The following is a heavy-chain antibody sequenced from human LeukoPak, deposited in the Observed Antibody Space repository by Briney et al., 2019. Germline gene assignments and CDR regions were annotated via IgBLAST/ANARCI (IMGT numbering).Heavy chain of an antibody. CDR3: ANGLAASGNFLLRDYYYFIDV. CDR2: ISSSGSTI. Sequence: GGSLRLSCAASGFTFSDYYMSWIRQAPGKGLEWVSYISSSGSTIYYADSVKGRFTISRDNAKNSLYLQMNSLRAEDTAVYYCANGLAASGNFLLRDYYYFIDVWGKGTTVIVS. D-gene: IGHD1-26*01. CDR1: GFTFSDYY. J-gene: IGHJ6*03. V-gene: IGHV3-11*01.